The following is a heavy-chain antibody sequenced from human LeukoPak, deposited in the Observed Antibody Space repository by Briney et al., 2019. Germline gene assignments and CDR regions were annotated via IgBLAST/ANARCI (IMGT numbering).Heavy chain of an antibody. V-gene: IGHV1-2*02. CDR1: GYTFTGYY. CDR3: ARVYYYGSDTHYFDY. D-gene: IGHD3-10*01. CDR2: INPNSGGT. J-gene: IGHJ4*02. Sequence: ASVKVSCQASGYTFTGYYMHWVRQAPGQGLEWMGWINPNSGGTNYAQKFQGRVTMSRDTSISTAYMELSRLRSDDTAVYYCARVYYYGSDTHYFDYWGQGTLVTVSS.